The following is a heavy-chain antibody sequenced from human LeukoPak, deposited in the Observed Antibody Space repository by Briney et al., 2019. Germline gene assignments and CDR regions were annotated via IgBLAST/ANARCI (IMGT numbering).Heavy chain of an antibody. D-gene: IGHD5-18*01. CDR1: GGTFSSYA. CDR2: IIPIFGTA. CDR3: ARVATAMVTGYYFDY. V-gene: IGHV1-69*13. J-gene: IGHJ4*02. Sequence: SVKVSCKASGGTFSSYAISWVRQAPGQGLEWMGGIIPIFGTANYAQKFQGRVTITADESTSTAYMELSSLRSEDTAVYYCARVATAMVTGYYFDYWGQGTLVTVSS.